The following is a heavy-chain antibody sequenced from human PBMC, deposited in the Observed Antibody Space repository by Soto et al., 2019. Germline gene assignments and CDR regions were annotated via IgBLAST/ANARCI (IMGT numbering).Heavy chain of an antibody. Sequence: PSQTLSLTCTVSGGSLSSGGYYWSWIRQHPGKGLEWIGYIYYSGSTYYNPSLKSRVTISVDTSKNQFSLKLSSVTAADTAVYYCARSLSGPNYVSGSKPGGYDDVYDIWRRGTMDT. CDR3: ARSLSGPNYVSGSKPGGYDDVYDI. V-gene: IGHV4-31*03. CDR2: IYYSGST. J-gene: IGHJ3*02. D-gene: IGHD3-10*01. CDR1: GGSLSSGGYY.